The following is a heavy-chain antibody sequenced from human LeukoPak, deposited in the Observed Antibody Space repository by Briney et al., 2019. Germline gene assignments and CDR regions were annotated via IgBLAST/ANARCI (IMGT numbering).Heavy chain of an antibody. CDR2: IYYSVST. V-gene: IGHV4-59*11. CDR3: AREISGGGSYYDY. Sequence: SETLSLTCTVSGGFISSHYWSWIRQPPGKGLGWIGYIYYSVSTNYNPSLKSRVTISVDTSKNQFSLKLSSVTAADTAVYYCAREISGGGSYYDYWGQGTLVTVSS. D-gene: IGHD1-26*01. J-gene: IGHJ4*02. CDR1: GGFISSHY.